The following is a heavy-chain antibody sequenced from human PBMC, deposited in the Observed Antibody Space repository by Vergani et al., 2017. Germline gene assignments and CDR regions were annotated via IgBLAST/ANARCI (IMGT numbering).Heavy chain of an antibody. CDR3: ARVNTETTGHLYYYYYMDV. CDR1: GGSFTSYH. Sequence: QVQLQQWGGGLLKPSETLSLTCVVNGGSFTSYHWTWIRQSPGEGLEWVGDIDHTGRPDYNPSLKSRLTMSVDKSRNQFSLTLHSVTATDTAIYFCARVNTETTGHLYYYYYMDVWGQGTAVTVS. D-gene: IGHD4-11*01. J-gene: IGHJ6*03. CDR2: IDHTGRP. V-gene: IGHV4-34*01.